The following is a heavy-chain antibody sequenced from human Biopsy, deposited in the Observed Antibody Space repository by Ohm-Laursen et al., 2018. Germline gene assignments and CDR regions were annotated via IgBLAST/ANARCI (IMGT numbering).Heavy chain of an antibody. V-gene: IGHV1-69*17. J-gene: IGHJ4*02. CDR2: IIAVSGLV. CDR3: ATPFQYYDSWGGYPPFDH. Sequence: SSVKVSCKAYGGTFSNYAISWVRQAPGEGLEWMGGIIAVSGLVNYAPKFQGRVSITADKSTTTAYMELSNLKSEDTAVYYCATPFQYYDSWGGYPPFDHWGQGTLVTVSS. D-gene: IGHD3-3*01. CDR1: GGTFSNYA.